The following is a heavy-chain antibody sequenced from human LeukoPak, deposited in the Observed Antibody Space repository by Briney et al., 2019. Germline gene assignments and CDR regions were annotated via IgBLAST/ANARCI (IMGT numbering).Heavy chain of an antibody. D-gene: IGHD3-22*01. V-gene: IGHV3-23*01. CDR1: GFSFTTFY. CDR3: ARDISGSLDY. CDR2: ISASGAT. J-gene: IGHJ4*02. Sequence: GGSLRVFCEASGFSFTTFYMSWVRQAPGKGLEWVSVISASGATHYADSVNGRFTISRDNAKNTLYLQMNSLRAEDTAVYYCARDISGSLDYWGQGTLVTVSS.